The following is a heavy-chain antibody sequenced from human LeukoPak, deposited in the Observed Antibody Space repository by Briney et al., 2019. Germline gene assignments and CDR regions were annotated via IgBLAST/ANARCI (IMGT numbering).Heavy chain of an antibody. CDR2: IYCGGST. J-gene: IGHJ4*02. Sequence: PGGSLRLSCAASGFTVSSNYMSWVRQAPGKGLEWVSVIYCGGSTYHADSVKGRFTISRDNSKNTLYLQMNSLRADDTAVYYCAKAAGVKTFGEVIVSTHRPNIDYWGQGTLVIVSS. V-gene: IGHV3-66*01. CDR3: AKAAGVKTFGEVIVSTHRPNIDY. CDR1: GFTVSSNY. D-gene: IGHD3-16*02.